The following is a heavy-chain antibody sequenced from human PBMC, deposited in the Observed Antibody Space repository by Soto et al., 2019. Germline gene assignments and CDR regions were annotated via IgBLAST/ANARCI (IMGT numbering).Heavy chain of an antibody. J-gene: IGHJ4*02. V-gene: IGHV3-33*01. D-gene: IGHD1-26*01. CDR1: GFTFSTYG. CDR3: ARGPTDLSYCFEY. Sequence: SLRLSCATSGFTFSTYGMHWVRQAPGKGLEWVARILYDGSNTFYGDSVKGRFTISRDNSKNTLYLQMNSLRAEDTAVYYCARGPTDLSYCFEYWGLGTLVTSPQ. CDR2: ILYDGSNT.